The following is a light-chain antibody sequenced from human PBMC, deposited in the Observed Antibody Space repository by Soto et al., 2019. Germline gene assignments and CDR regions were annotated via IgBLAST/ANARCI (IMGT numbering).Light chain of an antibody. Sequence: AIQLTQSPSSLSASVGDRVTITCRASQGVRSALAWYQHKPGRRPRLLIYDASTLQSGVPSRFSGSGSGTDFTLTISSLQPEDFATYYCQQFHSPALTFGGGTKLE. CDR3: QQFHSPALT. J-gene: IGKJ4*01. CDR1: QGVRSA. CDR2: DAS. V-gene: IGKV1-13*02.